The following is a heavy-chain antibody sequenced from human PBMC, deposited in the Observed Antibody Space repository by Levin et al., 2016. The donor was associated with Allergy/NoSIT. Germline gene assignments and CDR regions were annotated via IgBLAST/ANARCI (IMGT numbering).Heavy chain of an antibody. CDR1: GFTFRSYV. Sequence: LSLTCAAFGFTFRSYVMHWVRQAPGKGLEWVAVMSKDGGFRYYADSVKGRFTISRDNSRNTLYLQMNSLTAEDTAVYYCAKERQGMACGDYWGQGTLVTVSS. CDR3: AKERQGMACGDY. CDR2: MSKDGGFR. D-gene: IGHD2-21*01. V-gene: IGHV3-30-3*01. J-gene: IGHJ4*02.